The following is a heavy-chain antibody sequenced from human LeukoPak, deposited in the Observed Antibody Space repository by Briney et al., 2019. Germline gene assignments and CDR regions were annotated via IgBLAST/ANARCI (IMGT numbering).Heavy chain of an antibody. CDR1: GFTFSSYA. Sequence: PGGSLRLSCAASGFTFSSYAMSWVRQAPGKGLEWVSAISGSGGSTYYADSVKGPFTISRDNSKNTLYLQMNSLRAEDTAVYYCAKDRRYRIAAADENWFDPWGQASPASVSS. D-gene: IGHD6-13*01. V-gene: IGHV3-23*01. CDR3: AKDRRYRIAAADENWFDP. CDR2: ISGSGGST. J-gene: IGHJ5*02.